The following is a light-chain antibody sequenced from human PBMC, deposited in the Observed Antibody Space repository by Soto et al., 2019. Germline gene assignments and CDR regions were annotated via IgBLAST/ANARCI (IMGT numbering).Light chain of an antibody. Sequence: NFMLTQPHSVSESPGKTVSISCTRSSGSIASKYVQWYQQRPGSAPSTVIYEDKQRPSGVPDRFSGSIDSSSNSASLTISGLRTEDEADYYCQTYDSGISVFGGGTKLTV. CDR3: QTYDSGISV. CDR2: EDK. J-gene: IGLJ3*02. CDR1: SGSIASKY. V-gene: IGLV6-57*03.